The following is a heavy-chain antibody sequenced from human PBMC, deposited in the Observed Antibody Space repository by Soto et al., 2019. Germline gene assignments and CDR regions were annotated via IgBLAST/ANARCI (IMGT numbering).Heavy chain of an antibody. D-gene: IGHD3-16*01. V-gene: IGHV4-34*01. Sequence: SETLSLTCAVYGGSFSGYYWSWIRQPPGKGLEWIGEINHSGSTNYNPSLKSRVTISVDTSKNQFSLKLSSVTAADTAVYYCARGRNDSRDYYYYYMDVWGKGTTVTVSS. J-gene: IGHJ6*03. CDR2: INHSGST. CDR1: GGSFSGYY. CDR3: ARGRNDSRDYYYYYMDV.